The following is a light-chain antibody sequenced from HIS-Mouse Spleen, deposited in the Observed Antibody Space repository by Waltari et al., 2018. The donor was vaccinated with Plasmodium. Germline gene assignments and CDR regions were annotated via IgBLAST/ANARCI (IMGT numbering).Light chain of an antibody. Sequence: SYELTQPPSVSVSPGQTARITCSGDALPKKSAYWYQQKSGQAPVLVVYEDSKRPSGSPESFSGSSSGTMATLTISGAQVEDEADYYCYSTDSSGNHRVFGGGTKLTVL. V-gene: IGLV3-10*01. J-gene: IGLJ3*02. CDR3: YSTDSSGNHRV. CDR2: EDS. CDR1: ALPKKS.